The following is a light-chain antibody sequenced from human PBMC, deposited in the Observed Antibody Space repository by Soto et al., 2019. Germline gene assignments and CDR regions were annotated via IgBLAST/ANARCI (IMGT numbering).Light chain of an antibody. CDR3: QQYGGSPPYT. Sequence: EIVLTQSPGTLSLSPGERATLSCRASQSVSSSYLAWYQQQPGQAPRLLSYGASSRATGITDRCSGSGSGTDFTLIISRLEPEDFAVYYCQQYGGSPPYTFGQGTKLEIK. J-gene: IGKJ2*01. CDR2: GAS. V-gene: IGKV3-20*01. CDR1: QSVSSSY.